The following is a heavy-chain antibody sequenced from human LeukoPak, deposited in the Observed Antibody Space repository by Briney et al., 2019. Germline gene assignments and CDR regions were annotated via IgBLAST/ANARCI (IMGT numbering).Heavy chain of an antibody. D-gene: IGHD5-12*01. V-gene: IGHV3-30*02. CDR1: GFTFSSYA. CDR3: AKDRKPTKGGSFDY. J-gene: IGHJ4*02. Sequence: GGSLRLSCAASGFTFSSYAMSWVRQAPGKGLEWVAFIRYDETNKNYADSVKGRFTISRDNSKNTLYLQMNSLRVEDTAVYYCAKDRKPTKGGSFDYWGQGTLVTVSS. CDR2: IRYDETNK.